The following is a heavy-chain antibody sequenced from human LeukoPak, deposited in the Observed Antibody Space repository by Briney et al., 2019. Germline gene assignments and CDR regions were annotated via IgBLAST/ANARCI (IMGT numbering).Heavy chain of an antibody. V-gene: IGHV4-31*03. Sequence: SQTLSLTCTVSGGSISSGGYYWSWIRQHPGKGLEWIGYIYYSGSTYYNPSLKSRVTISVDTSKNQFSLKLSSVTAADTAVYYCARGGGDSSGYYLNYFDYWGQGTLVTVSS. D-gene: IGHD3-22*01. CDR3: ARGGGDSSGYYLNYFDY. CDR1: GGSISSGGYY. CDR2: IYYSGST. J-gene: IGHJ4*02.